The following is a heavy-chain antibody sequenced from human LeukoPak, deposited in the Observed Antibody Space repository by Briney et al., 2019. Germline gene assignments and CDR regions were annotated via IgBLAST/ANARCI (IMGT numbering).Heavy chain of an antibody. Sequence: GGSLRLSCAASGFTFSSYAMSWVRQAPGKGLEWVSGISTSGDSSYYADSVQGRFTISRDNSKNTLYLQMNSLRAEDTAIYYCAKDESAATFIFDYWGQGTLVTVSS. D-gene: IGHD6-25*01. V-gene: IGHV3-23*01. CDR1: GFTFSSYA. J-gene: IGHJ4*02. CDR2: ISTSGDSS. CDR3: AKDESAATFIFDY.